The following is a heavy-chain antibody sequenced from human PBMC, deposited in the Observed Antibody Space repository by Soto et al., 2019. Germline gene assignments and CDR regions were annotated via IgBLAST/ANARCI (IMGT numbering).Heavy chain of an antibody. Sequence: ASVKVSCKASGYTFTGYYMHWVRQAPGQGLEWMGWINPNSGGTNYAQKFQGRVTMTRDTSISTAYMELSRLRPDDTAVYYCARAFSGFGELLSDYFDYWGQGTLVTVSS. J-gene: IGHJ4*02. D-gene: IGHD3-10*01. CDR2: INPNSGGT. CDR3: ARAFSGFGELLSDYFDY. V-gene: IGHV1-2*02. CDR1: GYTFTGYY.